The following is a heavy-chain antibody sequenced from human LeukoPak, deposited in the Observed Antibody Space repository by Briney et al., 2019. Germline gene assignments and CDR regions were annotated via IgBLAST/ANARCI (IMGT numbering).Heavy chain of an antibody. J-gene: IGHJ4*02. CDR2: ISSSGSTI. CDR3: AKWTTANDY. V-gene: IGHV3-48*03. D-gene: IGHD4-17*01. Sequence: GGSLRLSCAASGFTFSSYEMNWVRQAPGKGLEWVSYISSSGSTIYYADSVKGRFTISRDNSKNTLYLQMNSLRAEDTAVYYCAKWTTANDYWGQGTLVTVSS. CDR1: GFTFSSYE.